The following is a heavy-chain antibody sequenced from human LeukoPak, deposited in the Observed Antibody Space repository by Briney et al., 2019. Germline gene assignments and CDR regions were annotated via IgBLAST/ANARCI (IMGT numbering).Heavy chain of an antibody. CDR3: ASYCSGGSCYSYGYYGMDV. V-gene: IGHV4-34*01. CDR1: GGSFSGYY. J-gene: IGHJ6*04. CDR2: INHSGST. Sequence: SETLSLTCAVYGGSFSGYYWSWLCQPPGKGLEWIGEINHSGSTNYNTSLKSRVTISVDTSKNQFSLKLSSVTAADTAVYYCASYCSGGSCYSYGYYGMDVWGKGTTVTVSS. D-gene: IGHD2-15*01.